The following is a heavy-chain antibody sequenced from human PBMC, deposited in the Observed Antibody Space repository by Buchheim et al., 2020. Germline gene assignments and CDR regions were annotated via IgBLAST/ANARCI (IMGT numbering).Heavy chain of an antibody. D-gene: IGHD3-3*01. CDR2: INPNIGGT. J-gene: IGHJ5*02. Sequence: QVQLVQSGAEVKKPGASVKVSCKASGYTFTGYYMHWVRQAPGQGLEWMGWINPNIGGTNYAQKFQGRVTMTRHTSISTPYMELSRLRSDDTAVYYCARNSDFWSGYAGFDPWGQGTL. CDR3: ARNSDFWSGYAGFDP. V-gene: IGHV1-2*02. CDR1: GYTFTGYY.